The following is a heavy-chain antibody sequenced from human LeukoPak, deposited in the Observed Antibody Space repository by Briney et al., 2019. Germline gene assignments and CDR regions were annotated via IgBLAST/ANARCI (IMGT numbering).Heavy chain of an antibody. CDR2: ISAYNGNT. D-gene: IGHD6-13*01. V-gene: IGHV1-18*04. Sequence: GASVKVSCKASEYTFIGYYMHWVRQAPGQGLEWMGWISAYNGNTNYAQKLQGRVTMTTDTSTSTAYMELRSLRSDDTAVYYCARGRGSSSWHSGYWGQGTLVTVSS. CDR3: ARGRGSSSWHSGY. J-gene: IGHJ4*02. CDR1: EYTFIGYY.